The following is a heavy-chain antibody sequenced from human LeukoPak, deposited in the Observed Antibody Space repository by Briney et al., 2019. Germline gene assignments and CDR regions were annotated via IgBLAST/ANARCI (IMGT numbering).Heavy chain of an antibody. Sequence: GGSLRLSCAASGFTFDDYAMHWVRQAPGKGLEWVSGISWNSGSIGYADSVKGRFTISRDNAKNSLYLQMNSLRAEDTALYYCAKDLDCSGGSFYSVPPRYYYYGMDVWGQGTTVTVSS. CDR1: GFTFDDYA. J-gene: IGHJ6*02. CDR2: ISWNSGSI. D-gene: IGHD2-15*01. CDR3: AKDLDCSGGSFYSVPPRYYYYGMDV. V-gene: IGHV3-9*01.